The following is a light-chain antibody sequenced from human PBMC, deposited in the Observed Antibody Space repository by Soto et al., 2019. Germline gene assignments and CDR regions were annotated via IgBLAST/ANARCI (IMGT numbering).Light chain of an antibody. CDR3: QQYVSSVT. CDR2: GAS. CDR1: QSVDSSF. Sequence: PGERATLSCRASQSVDSSFFAWYQQKPGQAPRLLIYGASKRATGIPDRFSGSGSGTDFTLTISRLEPEDFAVYYCQQYVSSVTFGQGTKVEIK. V-gene: IGKV3-20*01. J-gene: IGKJ1*01.